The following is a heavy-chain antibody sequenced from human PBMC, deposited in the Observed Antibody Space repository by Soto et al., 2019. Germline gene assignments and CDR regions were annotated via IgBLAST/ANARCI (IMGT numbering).Heavy chain of an antibody. Sequence: SETLSLTCAVYGGSFRGYFWSWIRQPPGKGLEWIGEINHSGITSYSPSLGSRVTTSVDTPKNQFSLRLRSVTAADTAIYYCARRFCSDSYCSYFDYWGRGTLVTVSS. CDR3: ARRFCSDSYCSYFDY. J-gene: IGHJ4*02. V-gene: IGHV4-34*10. D-gene: IGHD2-15*01. CDR1: GGSFRGYF. CDR2: INHSGIT.